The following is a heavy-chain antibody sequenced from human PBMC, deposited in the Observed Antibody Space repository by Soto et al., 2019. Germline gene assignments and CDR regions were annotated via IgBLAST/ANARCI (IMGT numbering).Heavy chain of an antibody. Sequence: SETLSLTCTVSGGSISSSSYYWGWIRQPPGKGLEWIGSIYYSGSTYYNPSLKSRVTISVDTSKNQFSLKLSSVTAADTAVYYCARFGVVVAAPGALFDYWGQGTLVTVSS. D-gene: IGHD2-15*01. CDR3: ARFGVVVAAPGALFDY. CDR2: IYYSGST. J-gene: IGHJ4*02. V-gene: IGHV4-39*01. CDR1: GGSISSSSYY.